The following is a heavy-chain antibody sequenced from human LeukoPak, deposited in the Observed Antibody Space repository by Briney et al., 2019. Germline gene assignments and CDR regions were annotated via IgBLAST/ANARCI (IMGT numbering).Heavy chain of an antibody. CDR3: ARGGGYGDYYFDY. J-gene: IGHJ4*02. V-gene: IGHV4-59*12. Sequence: SETLSLTCTVSGGSISSYYWSWIRQPPGKGLEWIGYIYYSGSTNYNPSLKSRVTISVDKSKNQFSLELSSVTAADTAVYYCARGGGYGDYYFDYWGQGTLVTVSS. CDR1: GGSISSYY. D-gene: IGHD4-17*01. CDR2: IYYSGST.